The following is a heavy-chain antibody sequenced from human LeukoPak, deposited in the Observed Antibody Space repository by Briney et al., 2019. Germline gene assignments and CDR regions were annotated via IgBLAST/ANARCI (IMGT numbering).Heavy chain of an antibody. CDR1: GGSISSSNW. J-gene: IGHJ6*03. V-gene: IGHV4-4*02. CDR3: ARERTYYYASGSPLRNYYYMDV. Sequence: PSETLSLTCAVSGGSISSSNWWSWVRQPPGKGLEWIGEINHSGSTNYNPSLKSRVTISVDTSKNQFSLKLSSVTAADTAVYYCARERTYYYASGSPLRNYYYMDVWDKGTTVTVSS. CDR2: INHSGST. D-gene: IGHD3-10*01.